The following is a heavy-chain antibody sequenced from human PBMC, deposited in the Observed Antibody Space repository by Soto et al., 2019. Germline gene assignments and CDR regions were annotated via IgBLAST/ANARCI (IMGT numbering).Heavy chain of an antibody. D-gene: IGHD2-15*01. J-gene: IGHJ6*02. CDR1: GFTFSSYW. Sequence: GGSMRLSCAASGFTFSSYWMSWVRQAPGKGLEWVANIKQDGSEKYYVDSVKGRFTISGDNAKNSLYLQMNSLRAEDTAVYYCARGGVVVAATHYYYGMDVWGQGTTVTVSS. CDR3: ARGGVVVAATHYYYGMDV. CDR2: IKQDGSEK. V-gene: IGHV3-7*01.